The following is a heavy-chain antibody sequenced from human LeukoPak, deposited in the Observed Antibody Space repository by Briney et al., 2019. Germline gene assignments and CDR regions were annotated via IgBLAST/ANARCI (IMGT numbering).Heavy chain of an antibody. D-gene: IGHD6-6*01. CDR3: AREGSADYYSYYMDV. V-gene: IGHV1-18*01. J-gene: IGHJ6*03. CDR2: ISAYNGNT. Sequence: GASVKVSCKASGYTFTSYGISWVRQAPGQGLEWMGWISAYNGNTNYAQKLQGRVTMTTDTSTSTAYMELRSLRSDDTAVYYCAREGSADYYSYYMDVWGKGTTVTVSS. CDR1: GYTFTSYG.